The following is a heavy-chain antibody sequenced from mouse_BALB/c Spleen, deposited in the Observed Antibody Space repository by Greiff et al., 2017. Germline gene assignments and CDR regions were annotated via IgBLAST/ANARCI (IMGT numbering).Heavy chain of an antibody. CDR2: IWGDGST. J-gene: IGHJ3*01. D-gene: IGHD2-4*01. V-gene: IGHV2-6-7*01. Sequence: QVQLKESGPGLVAPSQSLSITCTVSGFSLTGYGVNWVRQPPGKGLEWLGMIWGDGSTDNNSALKSRLSISKDNSKSQVFLKMNSLQTDDTAMYYCAKHGAYDYDPAWFAYWGQGTLVTVSA. CDR1: GFSLTGYG. CDR3: AKHGAYDYDPAWFAY.